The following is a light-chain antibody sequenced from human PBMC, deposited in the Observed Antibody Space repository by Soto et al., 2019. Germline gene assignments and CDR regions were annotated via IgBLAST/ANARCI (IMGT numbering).Light chain of an antibody. CDR2: EVS. CDR3: SSYTGTNNFLL. J-gene: IGLJ2*01. CDR1: NTDIGGHKY. V-gene: IGLV2-8*01. Sequence: QLVLTQPPSASGSPGQSVTISCTGTNTDIGGHKYVSWYQHHPGTAPKLLIYEVSERPSGVPDRFSGSKSANAASLTVSGLQADDEAMYYCSSYTGTNNFLLFGGGTKLTVL.